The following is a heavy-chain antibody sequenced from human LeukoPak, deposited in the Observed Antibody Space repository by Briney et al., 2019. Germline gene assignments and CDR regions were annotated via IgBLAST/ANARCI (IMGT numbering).Heavy chain of an antibody. D-gene: IGHD3-3*01. CDR3: ARAGGYDFWSGYPRPFWYFDL. CDR2: IYTSGST. Sequence: SQTLSLTCTVSGGSISSGSYYWSWIRQPAGKGLEWIGRIYTSGSTNYNPSLKSRVTISVDTSKNQFSLKLSSVTAADTAVYYCARAGGYDFWSGYPRPFWYFDLWGRGTLVTVSS. V-gene: IGHV4-61*02. CDR1: GGSISSGSYY. J-gene: IGHJ2*01.